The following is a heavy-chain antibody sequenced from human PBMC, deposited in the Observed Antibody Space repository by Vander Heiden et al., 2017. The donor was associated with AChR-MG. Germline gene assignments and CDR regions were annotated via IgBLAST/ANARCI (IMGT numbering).Heavy chain of an antibody. J-gene: IGHJ5*02. CDR3: ARWRGICSGGSCYAHSYNWFDP. V-gene: IGHV1-69*01. CDR2: IIPIFGTA. CDR1: GGTFSSYA. Sequence: KASGGTFSSYAISWVRQAPGQGLEWMGGIIPIFGTANYAQKFQGRVTITADESTSTAYMELSSLRSEDTAVYYCARWRGICSGGSCYAHSYNWFDPWGQGTLVTVSS. D-gene: IGHD2-15*01.